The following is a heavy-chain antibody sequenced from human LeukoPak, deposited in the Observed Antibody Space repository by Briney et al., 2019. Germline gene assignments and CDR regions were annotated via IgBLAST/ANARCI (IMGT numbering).Heavy chain of an antibody. D-gene: IGHD5-18*01. CDR2: ISYDGSNK. V-gene: IGHV3-30*04. CDR1: GFTFSSYA. J-gene: IGHJ4*02. Sequence: GRSLRLSCAASGFTFSSYAMHWVRQAPGKGLEWVAVISYDGSNKYYADSVKGRFTISRDNSKNTLYLQMNSLRAEDTAVYYCARVQLWLPYFDYWGQGTLVTVSS. CDR3: ARVQLWLPYFDY.